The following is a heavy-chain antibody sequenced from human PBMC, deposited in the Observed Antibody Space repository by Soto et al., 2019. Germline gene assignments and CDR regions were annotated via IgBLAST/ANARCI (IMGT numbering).Heavy chain of an antibody. D-gene: IGHD2-15*01. CDR3: ARDRLLNYYYGMDV. CDR2: IYYSGST. J-gene: IGHJ6*02. Sequence: SETLSLTCTVSGGSIIGGGYYWSWILQHPGKGLEWIGYIYYSGSTYYNPSLKSRVTISVDTSKNQFSLKLSSVTAADTAVYYCARDRLLNYYYGMDVWGQGTTVTVSS. V-gene: IGHV4-31*03. CDR1: GGSIIGGGYY.